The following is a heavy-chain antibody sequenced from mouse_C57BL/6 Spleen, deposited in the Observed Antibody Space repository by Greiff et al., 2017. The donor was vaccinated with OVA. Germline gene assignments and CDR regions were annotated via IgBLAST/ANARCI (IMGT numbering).Heavy chain of an antibody. D-gene: IGHD2-4*01. Sequence: QVQLQQSGAELVRPGSSVKLSCKASGYTFTSYWMDWVKQRPGQGLEWIGNIYPSDSETHYTQKFKDKATLTVDKSSSTAYMQLSSLTSEDSAVYYCARGGYGITTRYYAMDYWGQGTSVTVSS. CDR3: ARGGYGITTRYYAMDY. CDR1: GYTFTSYW. V-gene: IGHV1-61*01. CDR2: IYPSDSET. J-gene: IGHJ4*01.